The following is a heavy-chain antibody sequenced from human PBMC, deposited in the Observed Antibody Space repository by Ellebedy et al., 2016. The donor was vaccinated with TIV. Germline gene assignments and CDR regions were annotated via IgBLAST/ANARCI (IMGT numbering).Heavy chain of an antibody. J-gene: IGHJ4*02. V-gene: IGHV2-70*11. CDR1: GFSLSTSGMC. CDR2: IDWDDDK. D-gene: IGHD6-13*01. CDR3: ARIKFSSSSVEPHQPLEYYFDY. Sequence: SGPTLVKPTQTLTLTCTFSGFSLSTSGMCVSWIRQPPGKALEWLARIDWDDDKYYSTSLKTRLTISKDTSKNQVVLTMTNMDPVDTATYYCARIKFSSSSVEPHQPLEYYFDYWGQGTLVTVSS.